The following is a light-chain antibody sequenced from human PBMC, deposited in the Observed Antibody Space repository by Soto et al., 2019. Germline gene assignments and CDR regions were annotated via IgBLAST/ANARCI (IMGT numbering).Light chain of an antibody. CDR2: GAS. CDR3: QQYGGSPRT. Sequence: EIVLTRSPGTLSLSPGEGATLSCRASQSINSFLAWYQRRRGQAPRLLIHGASNRATGIPDRFSGSGSGTDFTLTISRLEPEDFAVYYCQQYGGSPRTFGQGTKVDIK. V-gene: IGKV3-20*01. J-gene: IGKJ1*01. CDR1: QSINSF.